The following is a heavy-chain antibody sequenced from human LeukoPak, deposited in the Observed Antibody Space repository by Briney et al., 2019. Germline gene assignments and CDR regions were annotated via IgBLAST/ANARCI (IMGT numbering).Heavy chain of an antibody. Sequence: PSETLSLTCTVSGGSFSIDDYYWSWIRQPAGKGLEWIGRVYPSGSTYYNPSLKSRVTISIDKSKNQFSLRLTSVTAADTAVYYCARDRSGYSEYYFDYWGQGSLVTVSS. CDR2: VYPSGST. CDR1: GGSFSIDDYY. J-gene: IGHJ4*02. D-gene: IGHD5-12*01. CDR3: ARDRSGYSEYYFDY. V-gene: IGHV4-61*02.